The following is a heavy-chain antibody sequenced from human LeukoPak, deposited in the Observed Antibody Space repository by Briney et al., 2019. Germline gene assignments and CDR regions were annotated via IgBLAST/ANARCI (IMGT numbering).Heavy chain of an antibody. CDR2: ISSSSSYI. Sequence: PGGSLRLSCAASGFTFSSYSMNWVRQAPGKGLEWVSSISSSSSYIYYAESVKGRFTISSDNAKNSLYLQMNSLRAEDTAVYYCARDPNCSSTSCYTVGNWFDPWGQGTLVTVSS. CDR3: ARDPNCSSTSCYTVGNWFDP. V-gene: IGHV3-21*01. J-gene: IGHJ5*02. D-gene: IGHD2-2*02. CDR1: GFTFSSYS.